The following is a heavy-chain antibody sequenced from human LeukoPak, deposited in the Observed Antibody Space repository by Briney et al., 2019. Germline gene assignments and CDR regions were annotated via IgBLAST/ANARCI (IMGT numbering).Heavy chain of an antibody. CDR2: ISGSGGST. D-gene: IGHD3-22*01. V-gene: IGHV3-23*01. CDR3: ARDLSGYYSVDY. Sequence: GGSLRLSCAASGFTFSSYAMSWVRQAPGKGLEWVSAISGSGGSTYYADSVKGRFTISRDNSKNTLYLQMNSLRAEDTAVYYCARDLSGYYSVDYWGQGTLVTVSS. J-gene: IGHJ4*02. CDR1: GFTFSSYA.